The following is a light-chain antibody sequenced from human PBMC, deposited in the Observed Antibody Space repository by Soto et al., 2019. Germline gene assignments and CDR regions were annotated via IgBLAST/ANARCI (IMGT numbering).Light chain of an antibody. J-gene: IGKJ1*01. CDR2: WAS. Sequence: DIVMTQSPDSLAVSLGERATINCRSSQSVLFRLNNKNYLAWYQQKPGQPPKLLIYWASTREPGVPDRFSGSGSGTDFTLTISSLQAEDVAVYYCQHYYSDPPWTFGQGTKVEIK. CDR3: QHYYSDPPWT. CDR1: QSVLFRLNNKNY. V-gene: IGKV4-1*01.